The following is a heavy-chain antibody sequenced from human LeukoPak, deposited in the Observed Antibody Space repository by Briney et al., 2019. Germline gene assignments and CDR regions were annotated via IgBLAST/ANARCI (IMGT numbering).Heavy chain of an antibody. CDR1: GDSVSDNSAA. CDR2: TYYRSKWYS. Sequence: SQTLSLTCAISGDSVSDNSAAWNWIRQSPSRGLEWLGRTYYRSKWYSDYAISVKGRITINPDTSQHQFSLQLSSVTPEDTAVYYCARDHSGFDDYWGQGTLVTVSS. V-gene: IGHV6-1*01. D-gene: IGHD5-12*01. CDR3: ARDHSGFDDY. J-gene: IGHJ4*02.